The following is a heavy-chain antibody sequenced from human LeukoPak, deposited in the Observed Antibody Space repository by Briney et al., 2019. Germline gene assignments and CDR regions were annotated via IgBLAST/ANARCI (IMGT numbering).Heavy chain of an antibody. J-gene: IGHJ3*02. CDR3: ARGEGFWSGYYTGLAFDI. CDR2: MNPNSGNT. D-gene: IGHD3-3*01. V-gene: IGHV1-8*01. CDR1: GYTFTSYD. Sequence: SVKVSCKASGYTFTSYDINWVRQATGQGLEWMGWMNPNSGNTGYAQKFQGRVTMTRNTSISTAYMELSSLRSEDTAVYYCARGEGFWSGYYTGLAFDIWGQGTMVTVSS.